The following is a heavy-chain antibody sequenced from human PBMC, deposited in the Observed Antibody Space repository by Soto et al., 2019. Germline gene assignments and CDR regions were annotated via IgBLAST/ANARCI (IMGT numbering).Heavy chain of an antibody. CDR2: MNQDGSEK. J-gene: IGHJ3*02. D-gene: IGHD6-19*01. CDR1: GFTFSGYW. CDR3: SRPAEAGGAFDI. V-gene: IGHV3-7*03. Sequence: EVQLVESGGGLVQPGGSLRLSCAASGFTFSGYWMSWVRQAPGKGLEWVANMNQDGSEKYYVDSVKGRFTISRDNAKNSLYLQMNRLRADDTAVYYCSRPAEAGGAFDIWGQGTMVTVSS.